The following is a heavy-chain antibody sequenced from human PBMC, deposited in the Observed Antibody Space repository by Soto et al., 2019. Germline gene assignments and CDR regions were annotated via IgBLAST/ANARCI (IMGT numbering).Heavy chain of an antibody. CDR2: INPTGGST. V-gene: IGHV1-46*01. CDR3: ARVREYSFGPYIYYHHYGMSV. D-gene: IGHD5-18*01. Sequence: ASVKVSCKASGYTFTDYYIHWVRQAPGRGLEWMGMINPTGGSTSFAQKFQGRVTMTRDTSTTTVYMELSSLRSEDTAVYYCARVREYSFGPYIYYHHYGMSVWGQGSSVPVSS. CDR1: GYTFTDYY. J-gene: IGHJ6*02.